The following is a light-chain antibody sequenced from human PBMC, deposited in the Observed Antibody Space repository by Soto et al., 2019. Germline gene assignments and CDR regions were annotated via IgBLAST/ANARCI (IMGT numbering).Light chain of an antibody. CDR3: QQYNSYQRT. V-gene: IGKV1-5*03. CDR1: QSISSW. CDR2: KAS. Sequence: DIQMAQSPSTLSASVGARVTMPCRASQSISSWLAWYQQKPGKAPKLLIYKASSLESGGPSRFSGSGSGTEFTLTISSLQPDDFATYYCQQYNSYQRTFGQGTKVDI. J-gene: IGKJ1*01.